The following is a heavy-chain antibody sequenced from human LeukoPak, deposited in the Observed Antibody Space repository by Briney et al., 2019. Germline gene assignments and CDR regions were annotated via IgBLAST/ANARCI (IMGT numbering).Heavy chain of an antibody. J-gene: IGHJ4*02. CDR3: ARGVAVAGTIDY. CDR1: GFTFSSYA. D-gene: IGHD6-19*01. V-gene: IGHV1-69*05. CDR2: IIPIFGTA. Sequence: GGSLRLSCAASGFTFSSYAISWVRQAPGQGLEWMGGIIPIFGTANYAQKFQGRVTITTDESTSTAYMELSSLRSEDTAVYYCARGVAVAGTIDYWGQGTLVTVSS.